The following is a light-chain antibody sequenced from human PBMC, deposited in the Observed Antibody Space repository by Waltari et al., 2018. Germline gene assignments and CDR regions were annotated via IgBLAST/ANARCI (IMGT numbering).Light chain of an antibody. CDR2: DAS. Sequence: EIVLTQYPASLSLSPGDSATLSCRASQSVGSYLAWYQQKPGQAPRLLIYDASNRATGIPARFSGSGSGTDFTLTISSLEPEDFAVYYCQLRSNWPPLFTFGPGTNVDIK. CDR3: QLRSNWPPLFT. CDR1: QSVGSY. J-gene: IGKJ3*01. V-gene: IGKV3-11*01.